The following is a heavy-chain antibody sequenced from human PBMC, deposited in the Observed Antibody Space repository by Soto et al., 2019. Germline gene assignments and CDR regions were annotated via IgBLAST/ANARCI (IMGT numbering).Heavy chain of an antibody. V-gene: IGHV1-18*01. CDR1: GYTFNDYG. CDR2: IGPYEGVT. J-gene: IGHJ2*01. Sequence: TVRVSCKASGYTFNDYGISWVRQVPGQGLEWMGWIGPYEGVTNHAQTFQGRVTMTVDTSTTTADMELRSLRSDDTALYYCARCYCSVGSCYTCWHFDLWGPGTLVTVTA. CDR3: ARCYCSVGSCYTCWHFDL. D-gene: IGHD2-15*01.